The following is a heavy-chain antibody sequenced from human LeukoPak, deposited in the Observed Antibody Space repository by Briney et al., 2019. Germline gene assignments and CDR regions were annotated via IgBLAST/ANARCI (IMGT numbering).Heavy chain of an antibody. V-gene: IGHV1-69*13. CDR3: ARARELVSSLKNHFDY. CDR2: IIPIFGTA. Sequence: ASVKVSCTASGGTFSSYAISWVRQAPGQGLEWMGGIIPIFGTANYAQKFQGRVTITADEPTSTAYMELSSLRSEDTAVYYCARARELVSSLKNHFDYWGQGTLVTVSS. D-gene: IGHD3-10*01. J-gene: IGHJ4*02. CDR1: GGTFSSYA.